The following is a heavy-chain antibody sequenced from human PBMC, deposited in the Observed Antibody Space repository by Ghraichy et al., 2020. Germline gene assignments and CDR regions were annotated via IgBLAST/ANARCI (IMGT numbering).Heavy chain of an antibody. CDR1: GFTFSSYW. D-gene: IGHD5-12*01. Sequence: GGSLRLSCAASGFTFSSYWMSWVRQAPGKGLEWVANIKQDGSEQYYVDSVKGRITISRDNAKNSLYLQMNSLRAEDTAVYYCARDSGYDDGAFDYWGQGTLVTVSS. CDR3: ARDSGYDDGAFDY. V-gene: IGHV3-7*03. J-gene: IGHJ4*02. CDR2: IKQDGSEQ.